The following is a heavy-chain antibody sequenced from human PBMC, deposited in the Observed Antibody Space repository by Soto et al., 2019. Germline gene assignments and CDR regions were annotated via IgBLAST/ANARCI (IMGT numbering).Heavy chain of an antibody. J-gene: IGHJ6*02. V-gene: IGHV4-59*01. D-gene: IGHD1-26*01. CDR2: IFYSGST. CDR1: GDSISSYY. Sequence: QVQLQESGPGLVKPSETLSLTCSVSGDSISSYYWSWIRQPQGKGLQWIGYIFYSGSTNYNPSLKSRVTISVDSSKNQFFLKLSSVTAADTAVYYCARASGTYPLYYGMDVWGQGTTVTVSS. CDR3: ARASGTYPLYYGMDV.